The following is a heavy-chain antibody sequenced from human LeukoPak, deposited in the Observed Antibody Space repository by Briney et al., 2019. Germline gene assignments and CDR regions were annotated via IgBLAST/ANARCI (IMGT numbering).Heavy chain of an antibody. CDR2: ISGSGGST. CDR3: AKDRSCTNDICRGDVDD. CDR1: GFTFSSYA. D-gene: IGHD2-8*01. V-gene: IGHV3-23*01. Sequence: PGGSLRLSCAASGFTFSSYAMSWVRQAPGKGLEWVSSISGSGGSTYSADSVKGRFTISRYNSKNTLYLQMNSLRAEDTALYYCAKDRSCTNDICRGDVDDWEQDTLVTVSS. J-gene: IGHJ4*02.